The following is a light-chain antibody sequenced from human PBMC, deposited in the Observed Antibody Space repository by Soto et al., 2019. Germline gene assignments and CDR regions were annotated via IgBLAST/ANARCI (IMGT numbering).Light chain of an antibody. CDR1: QSISSW. J-gene: IGKJ4*01. CDR2: KAS. V-gene: IGKV1-5*03. CDR3: QQYNSYSLT. Sequence: DIQMTQSPSTLSASVGDRVTITCRASQSISSWLAWYQQKPGKAPKLLIYKASSLESGVPSRFSGSGSGTEFTLTISSLQPDDFATYYCQQYNSYSLTVGGGTKVDI.